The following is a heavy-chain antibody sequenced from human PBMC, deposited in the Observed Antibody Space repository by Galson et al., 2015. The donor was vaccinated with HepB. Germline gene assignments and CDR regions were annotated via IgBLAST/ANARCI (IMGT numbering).Heavy chain of an antibody. D-gene: IGHD6-19*01. CDR3: ASYHPSSGWPVFDN. V-gene: IGHV3-23*01. CDR1: DFALSSST. J-gene: IGHJ4*02. CDR2: VTRQHTT. Sequence: SLRLYCAAHDFALSSSTMNWVRQAPGKGLEWVAGVTRQHTTYYADSVQGRFSISRDNSNNIVYLQMNSLRVDDTALDDCASYHPSSGWPVFDNWGQGTLVIVSS.